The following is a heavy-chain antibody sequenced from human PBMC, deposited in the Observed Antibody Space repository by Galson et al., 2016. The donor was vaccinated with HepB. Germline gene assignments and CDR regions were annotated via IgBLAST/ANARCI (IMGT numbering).Heavy chain of an antibody. CDR1: GASISRSNW. Sequence: SETLSLTCAVSGASISRSNWWTWVRQSPGKGLEWIGEVFHIGSTNYNPSLESRVTISVDKSNNQFSLTLSSVTAADTAVYYCARERGNYAYFDSWGQGTLVTVSS. CDR3: ARERGNYAYFDS. CDR2: VFHIGST. D-gene: IGHD4-11*01. J-gene: IGHJ4*02. V-gene: IGHV4-4*02.